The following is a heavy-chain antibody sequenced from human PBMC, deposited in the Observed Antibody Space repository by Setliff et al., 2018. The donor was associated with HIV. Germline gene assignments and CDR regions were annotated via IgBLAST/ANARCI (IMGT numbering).Heavy chain of an antibody. CDR2: IYYSGST. D-gene: IGHD2-15*01. J-gene: IGHJ5*02. Sequence: SETLSLTCTVSGGSISSGDYYWSWIRQPPGKGLEWLGYIYYSGSTYYNPSLKSRVTISVDTSKNQFSLKLSSVTAADTAVYYCAKTIVVVVAATQELGWFDPWGQGTLVTVSS. CDR1: GGSISSGDYY. V-gene: IGHV4-30-4*08. CDR3: AKTIVVVVAATQELGWFDP.